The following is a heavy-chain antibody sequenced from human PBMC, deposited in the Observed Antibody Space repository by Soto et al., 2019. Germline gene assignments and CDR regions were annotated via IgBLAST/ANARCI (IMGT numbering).Heavy chain of an antibody. Sequence: GASVKVSCKASGYIFSNYYMHWVRQAPRQGLEWVGIINPSGGTTSYAQKSQGRVTLTSDTPTSTFYMELSSLRSEDTAVYYCARGDGRGSSGFYYYYGMDVWGQGTTVTVSS. V-gene: IGHV1-46*01. CDR2: INPSGGTT. D-gene: IGHD6-25*01. CDR1: GYIFSNYY. CDR3: ARGDGRGSSGFYYYYGMDV. J-gene: IGHJ6*02.